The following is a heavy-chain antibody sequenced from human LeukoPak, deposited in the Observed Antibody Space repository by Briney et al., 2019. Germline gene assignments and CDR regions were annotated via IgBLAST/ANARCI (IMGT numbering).Heavy chain of an antibody. D-gene: IGHD3-22*01. Sequence: GGSLRLSCAASGFTVSSNYMSWVRQAPGKGLEWVSAISGSGGSTYYADSVKGRFTISRDSSKNTLYLQMSSLRDEDSAVYHCSKQVRTYYYDSSGYEDYWGQGTLVTVSS. CDR3: SKQVRTYYYDSSGYEDY. CDR1: GFTVSSNY. J-gene: IGHJ4*02. V-gene: IGHV3-23*01. CDR2: ISGSGGST.